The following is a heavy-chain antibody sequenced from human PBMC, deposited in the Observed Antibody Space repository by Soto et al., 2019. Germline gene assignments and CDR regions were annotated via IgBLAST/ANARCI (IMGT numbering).Heavy chain of an antibody. CDR3: ARDGRYDFWSGYIGYFDY. CDR1: GFTFSSYG. J-gene: IGHJ4*02. V-gene: IGHV3-33*01. Sequence: GGSLRLSCAASGFTFSSYGMHWVRQAPGKGLEWVAVIWYDGSNKYYADSVKGRFTISRDNSKNTLYLQMNSLRAEDTAVYYCARDGRYDFWSGYIGYFDYWGQGTLVTVSS. CDR2: IWYDGSNK. D-gene: IGHD3-3*01.